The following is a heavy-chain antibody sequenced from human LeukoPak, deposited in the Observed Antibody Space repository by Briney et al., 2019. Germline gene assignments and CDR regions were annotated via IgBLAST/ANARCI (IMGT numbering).Heavy chain of an antibody. CDR2: IYYSGST. J-gene: IGHJ4*02. D-gene: IGHD3-3*01. V-gene: IGHV4-59*01. CDR1: GGSISSYY. CDR3: ARAHNYDFWSGYYRREREALDY. Sequence: SETLSLTCTVSGGSISSYYWSWIRQPPGKGLEWIGYIYYSGSTNYNPSLKSRVTISVDTSKNQFSLKLSSVTAADTAVYYCARAHNYDFWSGYYRREREALDYWGQGTLVTVSS.